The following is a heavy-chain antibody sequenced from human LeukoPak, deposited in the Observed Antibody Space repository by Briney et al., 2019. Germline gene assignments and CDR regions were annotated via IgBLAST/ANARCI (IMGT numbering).Heavy chain of an antibody. J-gene: IGHJ6*02. CDR1: GFTFSSYG. Sequence: GGSLRLSCAASGFTFSSYGMHWVRQAPGKGLEWVAVIWYDGSNKYYADSVKGRFTISRDNSKNTLYLQMNSLRAEDTAVYYCARDRESSTLYGMDVWGQGTTVTVSS. CDR2: IWYDGSNK. V-gene: IGHV3-33*01. CDR3: ARDRESSTLYGMDV. D-gene: IGHD6-13*01.